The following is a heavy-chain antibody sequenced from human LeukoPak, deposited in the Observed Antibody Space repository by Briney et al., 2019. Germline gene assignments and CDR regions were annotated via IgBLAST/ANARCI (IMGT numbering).Heavy chain of an antibody. D-gene: IGHD6-13*01. Sequence: PGRSLRLSCAASGFTFSSYSMNWVRQAPGKGLEWVSYISSSSSTIYYADSVKGRFTISRDNAKNSLYLQMNSLRAEDTAVYYCARGRGYHGFDYWGQGTLVTVSS. CDR3: ARGRGYHGFDY. CDR2: ISSSSSTI. V-gene: IGHV3-48*01. CDR1: GFTFSSYS. J-gene: IGHJ4*02.